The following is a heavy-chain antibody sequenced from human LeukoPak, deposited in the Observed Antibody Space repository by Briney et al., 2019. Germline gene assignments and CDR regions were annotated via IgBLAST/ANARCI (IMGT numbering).Heavy chain of an antibody. J-gene: IGHJ1*01. D-gene: IGHD3-22*01. CDR3: ARASLVYYDSSGYPAEYFQH. CDR2: IIPIFGTA. V-gene: IGHV1-69*05. CDR1: GGTFTSYA. Sequence: GASVKVSCKASGGTFTSYAISWVRQAPGQGLEWMGRIIPIFGTANYAQKFQDRVTITTDKSTSTAYMELSSLRSEDSAVYYCARASLVYYDSSGYPAEYFQHWGQGTLVTVSS.